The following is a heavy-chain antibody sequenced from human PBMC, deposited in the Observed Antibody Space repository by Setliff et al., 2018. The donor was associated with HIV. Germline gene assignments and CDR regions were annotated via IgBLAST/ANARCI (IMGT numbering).Heavy chain of an antibody. CDR3: ARHSITLVVGVPERDDAFDI. V-gene: IGHV4-59*08. CDR1: RGPISRFY. D-gene: IGHD3-22*01. Sequence: SETLSLTCIVSRGPISRFYWSWIRQPPGKGLEWIGYIYYTGTTNYNPSLKSRVTISVDTSKSQLSLKLSSVTAPDTAVNYCARHSITLVVGVPERDDAFDIWGQGTMVTVSS. J-gene: IGHJ3*02. CDR2: IYYTGTT.